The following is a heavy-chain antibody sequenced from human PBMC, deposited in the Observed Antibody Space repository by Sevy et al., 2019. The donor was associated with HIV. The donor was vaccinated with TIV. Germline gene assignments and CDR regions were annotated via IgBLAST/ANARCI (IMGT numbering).Heavy chain of an antibody. V-gene: IGHV3-23*01. CDR3: AKLPSTVMFREKGY. D-gene: IGHD3-10*01. J-gene: IGHJ4*02. CDR2: ISDSGDTT. Sequence: GGSLRLSCAASGFTFTNYAMNWVRQAPGKGLEWVSGISDSGDTTNYAESVKGRFTISRDNSKKTVSLQMSSLRAEDTAIYYCAKLPSTVMFREKGYWGQGTRVTVSS. CDR1: GFTFTNYA.